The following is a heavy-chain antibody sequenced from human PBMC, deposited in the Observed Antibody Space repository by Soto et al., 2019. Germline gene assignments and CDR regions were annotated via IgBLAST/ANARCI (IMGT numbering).Heavy chain of an antibody. Sequence: QVPLVQSGAEVKKPGASVKVSCKASGYTFTSYGISWVRQAPGQGLEWMGWISAYNGNTNYAQKLQGRVTMTTDTSTSTAYMELRSLRSDDTAVYYCARELLVPAATPVWWFDPWGQGTLVTVSS. V-gene: IGHV1-18*01. J-gene: IGHJ5*02. CDR1: GYTFTSYG. CDR3: ARELLVPAATPVWWFDP. D-gene: IGHD2-2*01. CDR2: ISAYNGNT.